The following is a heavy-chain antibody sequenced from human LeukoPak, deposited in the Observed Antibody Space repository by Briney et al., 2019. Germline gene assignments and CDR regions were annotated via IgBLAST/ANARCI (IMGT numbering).Heavy chain of an antibody. CDR3: TRVGLGDGKGYYFDQ. V-gene: IGHV4-59*01. CDR2: ISYTGST. Sequence: PSETLSLTCTVSGGSINRYYWSWIRQPPGKGLEWIGYISYTGSTNYNPSLKSRVTMPVDTSKSQFSLKLGSVTAADTAVYYCTRVGLGDGKGYYFDQWGQGTQVTVSS. J-gene: IGHJ4*02. CDR1: GGSINRYY. D-gene: IGHD2-15*01.